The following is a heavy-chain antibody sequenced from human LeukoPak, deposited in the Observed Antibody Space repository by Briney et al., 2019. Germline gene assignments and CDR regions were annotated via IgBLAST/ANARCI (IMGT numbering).Heavy chain of an antibody. CDR3: ARGGLEYQLLSYFDY. D-gene: IGHD2-2*01. V-gene: IGHV4-59*01. J-gene: IGHJ4*02. CDR2: IYYSGST. Sequence: ETLSLTCTVSGGSISSYYWSWIRQPPGKGLEWIGYIYYSGSTNINPSLKSRVTISVDTSKNQFSLKLSSVTAADTAVYYCARGGLEYQLLSYFDYWGQGTLVTVSS. CDR1: GGSISSYY.